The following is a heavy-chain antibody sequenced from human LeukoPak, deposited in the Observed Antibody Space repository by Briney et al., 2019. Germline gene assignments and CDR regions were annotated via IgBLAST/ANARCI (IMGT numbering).Heavy chain of an antibody. CDR3: ARRPTTAYYFDY. D-gene: IGHD1-26*01. V-gene: IGHV4-39*07. CDR2: IYYSGST. J-gene: IGHJ4*02. CDR1: GGSISSSSYY. Sequence: SETLSLTCTVSGGSISSSSYYWGWIRQPPGKGLEWIGSIYYSGSTYYNPSLKSPVTMSVDTSKNQFSLNLSSVTAADTAVYYCARRPTTAYYFDYWGQGTLVTVSS.